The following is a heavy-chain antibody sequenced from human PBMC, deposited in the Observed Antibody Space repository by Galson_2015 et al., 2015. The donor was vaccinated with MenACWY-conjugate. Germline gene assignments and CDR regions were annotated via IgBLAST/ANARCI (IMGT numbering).Heavy chain of an antibody. Sequence: CAISGDSVSSNNAAWTWIRQSPSRGLEWLGRTYYRSKWYNDYAFSLKSRITVNPDTSKNQFSLQLNSVTPEDTAVYYCARWGPSHTAYRPPTDQINDAFDVWGQGTMVIVSS. V-gene: IGHV6-1*01. CDR3: ARWGPSHTAYRPPTDQINDAFDV. D-gene: IGHD2-21*01. J-gene: IGHJ3*01. CDR1: GDSVSSNNAA. CDR2: TYYRSKWYN.